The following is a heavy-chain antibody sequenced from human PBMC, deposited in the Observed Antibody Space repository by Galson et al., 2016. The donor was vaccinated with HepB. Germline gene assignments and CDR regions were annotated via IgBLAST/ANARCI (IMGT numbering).Heavy chain of an antibody. CDR1: GFTFDDYA. CDR3: VKDIGNSGSYSTSVFAGLHFGMDV. Sequence: SLRLSCAASGFTFDDYAMHWVRQGPGKGLEWVSLVNWEGDRTYYADSMKGRFTISRDNSKNSVSLQMNSLRVEDTAVYYCVKDIGNSGSYSTSVFAGLHFGMDVWGQGTTVIVS. D-gene: IGHD1-26*01. V-gene: IGHV3-43D*03. CDR2: VNWEGDRT. J-gene: IGHJ6*02.